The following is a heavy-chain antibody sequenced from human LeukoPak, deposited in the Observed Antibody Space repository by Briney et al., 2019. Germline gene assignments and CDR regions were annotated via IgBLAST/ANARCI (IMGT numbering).Heavy chain of an antibody. CDR3: ARAIAAHYWFDP. CDR1: GGSFSGYY. V-gene: IGHV4-34*01. CDR2: INHSGST. D-gene: IGHD6-6*01. J-gene: IGHJ5*02. Sequence: SETLSLTCAVYGGSFSGYYWSWIRQPPGKGLEWIGEINHSGSTNYNPSLKSRVTISVDTSKNQFSLKLSSVTAADTAVYYCARAIAAHYWFDPWGQGTLVTVSS.